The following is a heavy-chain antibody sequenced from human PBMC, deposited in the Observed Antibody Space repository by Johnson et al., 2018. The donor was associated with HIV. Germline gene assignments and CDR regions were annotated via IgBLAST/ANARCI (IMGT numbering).Heavy chain of an antibody. Sequence: LVESGGGLIQPGGSLRLSCAASGFTFSSYAMHWVRQAPGKGLEWVSGIRWNSGSIGYADSVKGRCTISRDNAKNSLYLQMNSLRAEDTALYYCAKNPSLYYDSRGSAFDIWGQGTMVTVSS. CDR2: IRWNSGSI. CDR1: GFTFSSYA. V-gene: IGHV3-9*01. D-gene: IGHD3-22*01. CDR3: AKNPSLYYDSRGSAFDI. J-gene: IGHJ3*02.